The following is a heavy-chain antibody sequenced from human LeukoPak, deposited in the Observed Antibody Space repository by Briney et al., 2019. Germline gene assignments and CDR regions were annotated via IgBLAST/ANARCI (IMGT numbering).Heavy chain of an antibody. V-gene: IGHV1-2*02. Sequence: ASVKVSCKASGYTFTGYYMHWVRQAPGQGLEWMGWINPNSGGTNYAQKLQGRVTMTTDTSTSTAYMELRSLRSDDTAVYYCARDRLYSSGRWENWFDPWGQGTLVTVSS. J-gene: IGHJ5*02. CDR3: ARDRLYSSGRWENWFDP. CDR2: INPNSGGT. CDR1: GYTFTGYY. D-gene: IGHD6-19*01.